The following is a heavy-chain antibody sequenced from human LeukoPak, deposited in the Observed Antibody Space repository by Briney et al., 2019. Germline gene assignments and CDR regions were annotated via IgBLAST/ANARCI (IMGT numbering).Heavy chain of an antibody. D-gene: IGHD3-9*01. CDR2: ISYTSNTV. CDR1: GFTFSDYY. J-gene: IGHJ4*02. V-gene: IGHV3-11*01. Sequence: GGSLTLSCAASGFTFSDYYMAYIRQAPGEGLEWVSYISYTSNTVYYADSVKGLFTISRDNSKNTLYLQMNSLRAEDTAVYYCAQDLGPYHILTGYAGWGQGNLVTVSS. CDR3: AQDLGPYHILTGYAG.